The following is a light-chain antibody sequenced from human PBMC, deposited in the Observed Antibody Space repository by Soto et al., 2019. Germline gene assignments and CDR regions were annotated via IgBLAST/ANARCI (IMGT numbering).Light chain of an antibody. V-gene: IGKV3-11*01. J-gene: IGKJ4*01. CDR1: QNINNY. CDR2: DAF. Sequence: EVVLTQYPVTLSLSPGERATLSCRASQNINNYLAWYQQKPGQPPRLLIYDAFNRATGIPARFSGSGSGTDFILTISSLEPEDFGVYYCQQRNNWVTFGGGTKVEIK. CDR3: QQRNNWVT.